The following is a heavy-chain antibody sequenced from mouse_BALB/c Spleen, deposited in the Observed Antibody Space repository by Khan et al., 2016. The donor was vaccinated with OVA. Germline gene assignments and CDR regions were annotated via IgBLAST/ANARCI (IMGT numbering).Heavy chain of an antibody. J-gene: IGHJ2*01. CDR3: ARDRIDY. CDR2: INPSSGYT. CDR1: GYTFSTYW. Sequence: QVQLKQSGAELAKPGASVKMSCKASGYTFSTYWIHWVKQRPGQGLEWIGYINPSSGYTYYNQRFNDKATLTADKSSSTAYMQLSSLTSEDSAVYYWARDRIDYWGQGTTLTVSS. V-gene: IGHV1-7*01.